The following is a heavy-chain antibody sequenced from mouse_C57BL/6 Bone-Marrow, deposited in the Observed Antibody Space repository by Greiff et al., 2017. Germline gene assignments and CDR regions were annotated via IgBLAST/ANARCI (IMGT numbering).Heavy chain of an antibody. V-gene: IGHV5-6*01. J-gene: IGHJ3*01. CDR2: ISSGGSYT. D-gene: IGHD2-14*01. CDR3: ARPGAIVRRGFAY. CDR1: GFTFSSYG. Sequence: EVQLVESGGDLVKPGGSLKLSCAASGFTFSSYGMSWVRQTPDKRLEWVATISSGGSYTYYPDSVKGRFTISRDNAKNTLYLQMSRLKSEDTGMYYWARPGAIVRRGFAYWGQGTLVTVSA.